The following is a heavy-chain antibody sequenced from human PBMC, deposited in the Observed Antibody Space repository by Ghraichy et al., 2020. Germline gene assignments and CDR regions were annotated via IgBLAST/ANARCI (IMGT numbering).Heavy chain of an antibody. V-gene: IGHV1-8*01. Sequence: ASVKVSCKASGYTFTSYDINWVRQATGQGLEWMGWMNPNSGNTGYAQKFQGRVTMTRNTSISTAYMELSSLRSEDTAVYYCARTKGVLRFLEWLSDAFDIWGQGTMVTVSS. CDR3: ARTKGVLRFLEWLSDAFDI. D-gene: IGHD3-3*01. J-gene: IGHJ3*02. CDR1: GYTFTSYD. CDR2: MNPNSGNT.